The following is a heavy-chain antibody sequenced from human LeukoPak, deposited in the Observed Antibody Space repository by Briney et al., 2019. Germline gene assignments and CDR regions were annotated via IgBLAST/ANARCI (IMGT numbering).Heavy chain of an antibody. CDR3: ARASYSTSSNWFDP. Sequence: GGSLRLSFAASGFTFDDYGMSWVRQAPGKGLEWVSGINWNGGSTGYADSVKGRFTISRDNAKNSLYLQMNSLRAEDTALYYCARASYSTSSNWFDPWGQGTLVTVSS. CDR1: GFTFDDYG. CDR2: INWNGGST. D-gene: IGHD6-6*01. V-gene: IGHV3-20*03. J-gene: IGHJ5*02.